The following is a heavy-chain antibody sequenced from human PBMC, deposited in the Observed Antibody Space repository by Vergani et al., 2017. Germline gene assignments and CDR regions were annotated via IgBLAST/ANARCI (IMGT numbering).Heavy chain of an antibody. CDR1: NDSVSNTFYY. J-gene: IGHJ4*02. V-gene: IGHV4-39*07. CDR2: IYYSGST. Sequence: QVQLQESGPGLVKPSETLSLTCTVSNDSVSNTFYYWGWIRQTPGKGLEWIGSIYYSGSTYYNPSLESRVTMSVDTSKSQFSLKLSSVTAADTAVYYCARGKQWLVRRLGQDYWGQGTLVTVSS. D-gene: IGHD6-19*01. CDR3: ARGKQWLVRRLGQDY.